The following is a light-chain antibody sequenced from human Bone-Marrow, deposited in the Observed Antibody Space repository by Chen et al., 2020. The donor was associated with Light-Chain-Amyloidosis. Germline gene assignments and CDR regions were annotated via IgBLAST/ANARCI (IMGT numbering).Light chain of an antibody. J-gene: IGLJ1*01. CDR1: STDVGNYNL. V-gene: IGLV2-23*01. CDR2: EDN. CDR3: CSYAGSQIFV. Sequence: QSALTQPASVSGSPGQSLTISCTGTSTDVGNYNLVSWYQHHPGKAPKLIIFEDNKRPSGVPSRCSGSRSGYTASLTISGLQAEDESDYYCCSYAGSQIFVFGTGSRVTVL.